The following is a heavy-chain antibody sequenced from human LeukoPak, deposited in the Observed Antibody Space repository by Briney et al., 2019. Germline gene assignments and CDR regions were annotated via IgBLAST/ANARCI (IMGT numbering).Heavy chain of an antibody. V-gene: IGHV1-8*03. CDR2: MNPNSGNT. J-gene: IGHJ5*02. D-gene: IGHD4-11*01. CDR3: ARGLLSFMRSDYSNYWDNWFDP. CDR1: GYTFTIYD. Sequence: GASVKVSCKASGYTFTIYDINWVRQATGQGLEWMGWMNPNSGNTGYAQKFQGRVTITRNTSISTAYMELSSLRSEDTAVYYCARGLLSFMRSDYSNYWDNWFDPWGQGTLVTVSP.